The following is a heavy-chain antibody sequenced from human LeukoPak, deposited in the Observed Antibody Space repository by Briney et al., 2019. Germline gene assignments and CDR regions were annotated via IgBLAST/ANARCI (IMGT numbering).Heavy chain of an antibody. J-gene: IGHJ6*04. CDR1: RGSIITNNNW. CDR3: ARDRVVRGVITPSDV. V-gene: IGHV4-4*02. Sequence: KPSGTLSLTCAVSRGSIITNNNWWSWVRQPPGKGLEWVGEVHRSGSTNYNPSLNSRVTILVDKSKNQLSLNLRSLTAADTAVYYCARDRVVRGVITPSDVWGKGTTVTISS. CDR2: VHRSGST. D-gene: IGHD3-10*01.